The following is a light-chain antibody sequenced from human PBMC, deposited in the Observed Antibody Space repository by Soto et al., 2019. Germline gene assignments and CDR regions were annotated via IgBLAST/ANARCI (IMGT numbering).Light chain of an antibody. CDR2: GDT. Sequence: QSVLTQPPSVSGAPGQRVTISCTGSSSNIGAGYDAHWYQQLPGKVPKLLIYGDTNRPSGVPDRFSGSKSGTSASLAITGLQPEDEADYYCQSYDNSLSGPVFGPGIKLTVL. CDR3: QSYDNSLSGPV. V-gene: IGLV1-40*01. J-gene: IGLJ1*01. CDR1: SSNIGAGYD.